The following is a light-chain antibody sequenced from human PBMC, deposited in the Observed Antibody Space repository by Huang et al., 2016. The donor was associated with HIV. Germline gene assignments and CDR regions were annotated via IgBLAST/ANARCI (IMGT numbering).Light chain of an antibody. CDR3: QQFDNLPLV. V-gene: IGKV1-33*01. J-gene: IGKJ4*01. CDR1: RDIASN. Sequence: DIQMTQSPPSLSASVGDTVTITCQASRDIASNLNWYQQKPGEAPKVLIYEASNLEAGVPSSVSGRGSGTHFTFTISRLQPEDGATDYCQQFDNLPLVFGGGTKVEI. CDR2: EAS.